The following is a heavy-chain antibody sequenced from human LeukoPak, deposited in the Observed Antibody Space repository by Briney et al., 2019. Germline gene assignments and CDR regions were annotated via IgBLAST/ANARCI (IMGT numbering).Heavy chain of an antibody. D-gene: IGHD6-19*01. J-gene: IGHJ4*02. CDR2: IIPIFGTA. V-gene: IGHV1-69*05. Sequence: SVKVSCKASGGTFSSYAISWVRQAPGQGLEWMGGIIPIFGTANYAQKFQGRVIMTRNTSISTAYMELSSLRSEDTAVYYCARGRTRAVAKAYYFDYWGQGTLVTVSS. CDR1: GGTFSSYA. CDR3: ARGRTRAVAKAYYFDY.